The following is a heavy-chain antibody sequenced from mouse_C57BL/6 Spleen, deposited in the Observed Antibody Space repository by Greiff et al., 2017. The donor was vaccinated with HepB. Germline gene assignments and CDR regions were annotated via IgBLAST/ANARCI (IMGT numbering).Heavy chain of an antibody. CDR3: ARDTIYYYGSSYEDAMDY. CDR2: ISDGGSYT. CDR1: GFTFSSYA. J-gene: IGHJ4*01. V-gene: IGHV5-4*01. D-gene: IGHD1-1*01. Sequence: EVQLVESGGGLVKPGGSLKLSCAASGFTFSSYAMSWVRQTPEKRLEWVATISDGGSYTYYPDNVKGRFTISRDNAKNNLYLQMSHLKSEDTAMYDCARDTIYYYGSSYEDAMDYWGQGTSVTVSS.